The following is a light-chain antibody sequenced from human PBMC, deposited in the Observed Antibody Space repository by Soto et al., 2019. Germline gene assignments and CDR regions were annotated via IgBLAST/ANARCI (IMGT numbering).Light chain of an antibody. V-gene: IGLV1-40*01. J-gene: IGLJ2*01. CDR3: QSYDSSLSGVV. CDR1: SSNIGAGYD. Sequence: QSVLTQPPSVSGAPGQRVTISCTGSSSNIGAGYDVHWYQQLPGTAPKLLIYGNSNRPSGVPDRFSGSKSGTSASLAITGVQGGDEAGYYCQSYDSSLSGVVFGGGTKLTVL. CDR2: GNS.